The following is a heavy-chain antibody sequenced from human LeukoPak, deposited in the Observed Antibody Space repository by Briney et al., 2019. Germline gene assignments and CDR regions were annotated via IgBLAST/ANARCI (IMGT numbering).Heavy chain of an antibody. V-gene: IGHV3-23*01. D-gene: IGHD6-19*01. Sequence: GGSLRLSCAASGFIFTSYAMSWVRQAPGKGLEWLSAISASGGDTYYGDSVKGRFTISSDYSRNTLYLEMNSLRAEDTAVYYCAKRSSSAWYGAFDFWGQGTMVTVSS. CDR3: AKRSSSAWYGAFDF. J-gene: IGHJ3*01. CDR1: GFIFTSYA. CDR2: ISASGGDT.